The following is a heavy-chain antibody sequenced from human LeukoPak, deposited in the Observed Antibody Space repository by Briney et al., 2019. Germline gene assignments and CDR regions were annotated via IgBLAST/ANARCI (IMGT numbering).Heavy chain of an antibody. CDR2: IFISGGT. D-gene: IGHD2-2*02. CDR3: ARLADNTVANYYLDY. Sequence: SDTLSLTCTVSGGSISNYFWSWIRQPPGKGLEWIGYIFISGGTNYNPSLKSRVTMSEDRSKNQFSLELSSVTAADTAVYYCARLADNTVANYYLDYWGQGTLVTVSS. V-gene: IGHV4-4*09. CDR1: GGSISNYF. J-gene: IGHJ4*02.